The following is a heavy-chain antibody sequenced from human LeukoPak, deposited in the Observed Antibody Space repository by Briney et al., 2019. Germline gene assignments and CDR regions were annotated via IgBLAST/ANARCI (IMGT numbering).Heavy chain of an antibody. V-gene: IGHV4-39*01. CDR1: GGSISSSSYY. CDR2: IYYGGSP. D-gene: IGHD3-10*01. Sequence: SETLSLTCTVSGGSISSSSYYWGWIRQPPGKGLEWIGRIYYGGSPYYNPSLKSRVTISVDTSKNQFSLKLSSVTAADTAVYYCARHGSTTMVRDYFDYWGQGTLVTVSS. J-gene: IGHJ4*02. CDR3: ARHGSTTMVRDYFDY.